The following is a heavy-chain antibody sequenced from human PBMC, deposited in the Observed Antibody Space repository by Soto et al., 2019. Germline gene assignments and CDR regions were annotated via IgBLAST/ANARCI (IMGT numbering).Heavy chain of an antibody. D-gene: IGHD3-3*01. CDR2: IYYSGST. Sequence: PSVAQLHPYTFSGGTIICYFLGLIRKTPGEGLEWIGYIYYSGSTNYNPSLKSRVTISVDTSKNQFSLKLSSVTAADTAVYYCARDRNYDFWSGWDAFDIWGQGTMVTVSS. J-gene: IGHJ3*02. V-gene: IGHV4-59*01. CDR3: ARDRNYDFWSGWDAFDI. CDR1: GGTIICYF.